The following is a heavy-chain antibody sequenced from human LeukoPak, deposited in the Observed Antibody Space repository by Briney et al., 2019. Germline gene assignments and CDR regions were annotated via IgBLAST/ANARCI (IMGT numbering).Heavy chain of an antibody. CDR2: INHSGST. Sequence: SETLSLTCAVYGGSFSGYYWSWIRQPPGKGLEWIGEINHSGSTNYNPSLKSRVTISVDTSKNQFSLKLSSVTAADTAAYYCARALDRITMIIVVITTQAFDIWGQGTMVTVSS. J-gene: IGHJ3*02. CDR3: ARALDRITMIIVVITTQAFDI. V-gene: IGHV4-34*01. CDR1: GGSFSGYY. D-gene: IGHD3-22*01.